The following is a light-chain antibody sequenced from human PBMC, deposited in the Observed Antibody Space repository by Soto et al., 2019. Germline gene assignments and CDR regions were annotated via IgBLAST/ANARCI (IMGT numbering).Light chain of an antibody. J-gene: IGKJ4*01. CDR1: QSVSSN. Sequence: EIVMTQSPATLSVSPGERATLSCRASQSVSSNLAWYQQKPGQAPRFLIYGASTRATGIPARFSGSGSGTEFTLTISSLQSEDFAVYYCQQYSSSPVTFGGGTKVDIK. CDR3: QQYSSSPVT. CDR2: GAS. V-gene: IGKV3-15*01.